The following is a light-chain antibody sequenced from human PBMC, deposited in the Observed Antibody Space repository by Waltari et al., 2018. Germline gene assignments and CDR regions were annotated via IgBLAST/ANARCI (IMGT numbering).Light chain of an antibody. V-gene: IGKV3-11*01. CDR3: QHRGHWPPVAT. CDR2: DAS. CDR1: PSIISY. Sequence: IVLTQSPATLSLSPGERATLSCRASPSIISYLAWYQQRPGQSPRLLIYDASNRATGIPARFSGSGSGTDFTLTISSLEPEDFAVYYCQHRGHWPPVATFGPGTIV. J-gene: IGKJ3*01.